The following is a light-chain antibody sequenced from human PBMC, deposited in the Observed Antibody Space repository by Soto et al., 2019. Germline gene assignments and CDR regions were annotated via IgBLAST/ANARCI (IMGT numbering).Light chain of an antibody. Sequence: DIQMTQSPSTLSASVGDRVSITCRASQSLNSWLAGYQQKPGKAPKLLIYKTSTVESGVPSRFSGSGSGTEFTLTISNLQPDDFATYYCHQYNTYSFGQGTKLEIK. V-gene: IGKV1-5*03. CDR3: HQYNTYS. CDR1: QSLNSW. J-gene: IGKJ2*01. CDR2: KTS.